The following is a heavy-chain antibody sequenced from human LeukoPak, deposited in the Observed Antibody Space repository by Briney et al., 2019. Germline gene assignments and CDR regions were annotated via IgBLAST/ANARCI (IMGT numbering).Heavy chain of an antibody. CDR2: INQDGTEK. CDR1: GFTFTSYW. V-gene: IGHV3-7*01. J-gene: IGHJ5*02. Sequence: PGESLRLSCAASGFTFTSYWMNWVRQAPGKGLEWVANINQDGTEKYYVDSVKGRFTISRDNAKNTLNLQMNSLRAEDTAVYYCARDLGQYYDTSDNWFDPWGQGTLVTVSS. D-gene: IGHD3-22*01. CDR3: ARDLGQYYDTSDNWFDP.